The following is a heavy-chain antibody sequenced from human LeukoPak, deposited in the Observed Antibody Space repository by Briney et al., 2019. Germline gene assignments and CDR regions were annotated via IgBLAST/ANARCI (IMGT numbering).Heavy chain of an antibody. CDR3: ARDGDATSGSFDY. J-gene: IGHJ4*02. CDR2: IKQEGSEK. Sequence: GGSLRLSCAVSGFTFSTYWMSWVRQAPGKGLEWVANIKQEGSEKNYVDSVKGRFTISRDNARNSLYMQMKSLRGEDTAVYYCARDGDATSGSFDYWGQGTLVTVSS. V-gene: IGHV3-7*01. CDR1: GFTFSTYW. D-gene: IGHD3-22*01.